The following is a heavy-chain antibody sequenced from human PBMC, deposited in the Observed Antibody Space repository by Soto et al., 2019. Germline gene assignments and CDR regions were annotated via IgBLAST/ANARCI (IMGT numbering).Heavy chain of an antibody. J-gene: IGHJ4*02. CDR2: INTDGSST. V-gene: IGHV3-74*01. Sequence: EVQLVESGGDLVQPGGSLRLSCAASGFTFSSYWMHWVRQAPGEGLVWVSRINTDGSSTSYADSVKGRFTISRDNAKNTLYLQMNCLRTEDTAMYYCARQASFDYWGRGTLVTVSS. CDR3: ARQASFDY. CDR1: GFTFSSYW.